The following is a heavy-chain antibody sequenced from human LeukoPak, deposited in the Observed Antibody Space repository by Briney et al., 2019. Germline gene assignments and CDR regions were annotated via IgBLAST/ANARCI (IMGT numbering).Heavy chain of an antibody. Sequence: GGSLRLSCAASGFTVSDNYMSWVRQAPGKGLEWVSVMYSRGDTYYANSVKGRFTFSRDISKNTLYLQMNSLRAEDTAVYYCARDGGGYARFDPWGQGTLVTVSS. D-gene: IGHD3-16*01. CDR3: ARDGGGYARFDP. J-gene: IGHJ5*02. V-gene: IGHV3-53*01. CDR2: MYSRGDT. CDR1: GFTVSDNY.